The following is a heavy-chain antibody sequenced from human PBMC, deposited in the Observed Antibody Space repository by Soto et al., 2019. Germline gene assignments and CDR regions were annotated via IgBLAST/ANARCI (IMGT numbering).Heavy chain of an antibody. J-gene: IGHJ3*02. V-gene: IGHV1-2*04. Sequence: SVKVSCKASGYTFTGYYMHWVRQAPGQGLEWMGWINPNSGGTNYAQKFQGWVTMTRDTSISTAYMELSRLRSDDTAVYYCARDSVSAYYYGSGCLYRVGYAFDIWGQGTMVTVSS. CDR2: INPNSGGT. D-gene: IGHD3-10*01. CDR3: ARDSVSAYYYGSGCLYRVGYAFDI. CDR1: GYTFTGYY.